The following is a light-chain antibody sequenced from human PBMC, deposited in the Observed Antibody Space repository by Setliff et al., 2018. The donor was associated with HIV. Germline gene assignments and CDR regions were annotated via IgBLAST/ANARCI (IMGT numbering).Light chain of an antibody. CDR2: EDN. J-gene: IGLJ2*01. CDR1: SGSIASNY. Sequence: TPPHSVSESPGKTVTISCTRSSGSIASNYVQWYQQRPGSSPTTVIYEDNQRPSGVPDRFSGSIDSSSNSASLTISGLKTEDEADYYCQSYDSNNHVVFGGGTKVTVL. V-gene: IGLV6-57*01. CDR3: QSYDSNNHVV.